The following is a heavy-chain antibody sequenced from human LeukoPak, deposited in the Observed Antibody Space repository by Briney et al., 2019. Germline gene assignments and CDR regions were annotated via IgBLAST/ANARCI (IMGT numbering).Heavy chain of an antibody. CDR1: GYTFTSYG. CDR2: IGAYNGNT. Sequence: ASVKVSCKASGYTFTSYGISWVRQAPGQGLEWMGWIGAYNGNTNYAQKLQGRVTMTTDTSTSTAYMELRSLRSDDTAVYYCARGPSLAVAAHPIYWYFDLWGRGTLVTVSS. V-gene: IGHV1-18*01. D-gene: IGHD6-19*01. J-gene: IGHJ2*01. CDR3: ARGPSLAVAAHPIYWYFDL.